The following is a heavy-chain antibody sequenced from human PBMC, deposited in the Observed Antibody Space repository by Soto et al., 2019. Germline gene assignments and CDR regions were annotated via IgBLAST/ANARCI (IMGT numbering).Heavy chain of an antibody. CDR1: RFTFSNYA. V-gene: IGHV3-23*01. J-gene: IGHJ6*02. CDR2: ISSTGGST. D-gene: IGHD6-13*01. CDR3: AREGDSSSWYGVYCYYGMDV. Sequence: GGSLRLSCAASRFTFSNYAMSWVRQAPGKGLEWVAAISSTGGSTYYAESVRGRFSISRDNSKNTLYLQMNSLRAEDTAVYYCAREGDSSSWYGVYCYYGMDVWGQGTTVTVS.